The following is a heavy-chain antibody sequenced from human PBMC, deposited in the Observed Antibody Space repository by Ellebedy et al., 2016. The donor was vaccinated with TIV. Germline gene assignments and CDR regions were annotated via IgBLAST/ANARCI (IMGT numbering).Heavy chain of an antibody. CDR3: ARSPRLAVVAYCGGDCLDY. CDR1: GFTFSSYW. D-gene: IGHD2-21*02. Sequence: GGSLTLSXAASGFTFSSYWMSWVRQAPGKGLEWVANIKQDGSEKYYVDSVKGRFTISRDNAKNSLYLQMNSLRAEDTAVYYCARSPRLAVVAYCGGDCLDYWGQGTLVTVSS. V-gene: IGHV3-7*01. J-gene: IGHJ4*02. CDR2: IKQDGSEK.